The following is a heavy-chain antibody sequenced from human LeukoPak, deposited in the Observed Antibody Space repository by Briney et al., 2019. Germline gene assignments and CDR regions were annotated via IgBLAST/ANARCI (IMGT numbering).Heavy chain of an antibody. CDR3: ARQFGSVSGY. Sequence: SQTLSLTCAISGDSVSSNSAAWNWIRQSPSRGLEWLARTYYRSMWYNDYAVSVRGRITVNPDTSKNLLSLQLSSVTPEDTAVYYCARQFGSVSGYWGQGALVSVSS. CDR2: TYYRSMWYN. V-gene: IGHV6-1*01. CDR1: GDSVSSNSAA. D-gene: IGHD3-10*01. J-gene: IGHJ4*02.